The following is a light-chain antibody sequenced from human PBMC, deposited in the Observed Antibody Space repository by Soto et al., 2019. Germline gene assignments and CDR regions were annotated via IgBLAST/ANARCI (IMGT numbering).Light chain of an antibody. Sequence: QSVLTQPASVSGSPGQSITISCTGTSSDIGDYDYVSWYQQHPGKAPKLVIYEVTKRPSGVPDRVSASKSGNTASLTVSGLRAEDEADYYCSSYAGSNNFVFGSGTKLTVL. CDR1: SSDIGDYDY. CDR2: EVT. J-gene: IGLJ1*01. V-gene: IGLV2-8*01. CDR3: SSYAGSNNFV.